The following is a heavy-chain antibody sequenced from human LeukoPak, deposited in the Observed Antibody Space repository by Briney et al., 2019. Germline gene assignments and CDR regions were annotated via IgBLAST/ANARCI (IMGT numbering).Heavy chain of an antibody. Sequence: GGSLRLSCAVSGFSFPNAWMSWVRQSPGKGLEWVGRIKGTDVGGTADYAAAVTDRFIISKDDSKKTMYLQMNSLKPEDTAVYYCTRGIAAAGMGDYWGQGTLVTVSS. D-gene: IGHD6-13*01. CDR1: GFSFPNAW. J-gene: IGHJ4*02. V-gene: IGHV3-15*01. CDR3: TRGIAAAGMGDY. CDR2: IKGTDVGGTA.